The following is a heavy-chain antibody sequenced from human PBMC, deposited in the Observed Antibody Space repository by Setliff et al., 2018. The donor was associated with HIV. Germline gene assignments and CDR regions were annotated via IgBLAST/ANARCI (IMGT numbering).Heavy chain of an antibody. CDR3: VRGRDYGSSWSRPFYFDF. V-gene: IGHV4-34*01. D-gene: IGHD6-13*01. Sequence: SETLSLTCAVYGGSFSGYYWSWIRQSPGRDLEWIGEVNHSGDTTYNPSLKSRVTMSVDTSKNQFSLELSSLTSADTAIYYCVRGRDYGSSWSRPFYFDFWGHGNLVTVSS. CDR2: VNHSGDT. CDR1: GGSFSGYY. J-gene: IGHJ4*01.